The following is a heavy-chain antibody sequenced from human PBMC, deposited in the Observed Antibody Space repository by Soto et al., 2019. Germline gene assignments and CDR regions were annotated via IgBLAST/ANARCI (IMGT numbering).Heavy chain of an antibody. V-gene: IGHV3-7*01. J-gene: IGHJ4*02. CDR1: GFTFSSYA. CDR2: INQDGSEK. Sequence: GGSLRLSCAASGFTFSSYAMSWVRQAPGKGLEWVANINQDGSEKYCADSVKGRFTISRDNAKNSLYLQMDSLRVEDTALYYCFNVAFGYWGRGTLVTAPQ. CDR3: FNVAFGY.